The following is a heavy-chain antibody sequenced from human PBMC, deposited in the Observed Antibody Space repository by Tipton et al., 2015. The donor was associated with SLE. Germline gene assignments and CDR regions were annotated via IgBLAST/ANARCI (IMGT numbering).Heavy chain of an antibody. CDR3: ARDGSGIFDY. Sequence: TLSLTCTVSGGSISSYYWGWIRQPPGKGLEWIGSIYHSLSTLYNPSLESRVTISVDRAKNQFSLKVTSVTAADTAVYYCARDGSGIFDYWGQGALVTVSS. CDR2: IYHSLST. J-gene: IGHJ4*02. D-gene: IGHD1-26*01. CDR1: GGSISSYY. V-gene: IGHV4-39*07.